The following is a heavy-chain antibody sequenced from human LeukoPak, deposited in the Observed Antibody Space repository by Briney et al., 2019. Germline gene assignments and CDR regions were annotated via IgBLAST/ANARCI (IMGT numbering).Heavy chain of an antibody. V-gene: IGHV4-59*04. Sequence: SETLSLTCTVSGGSISSYYWSWIRQPPGKGLEWIGYIYYSGSTYYNPSLKSRVTISVDTSKNQFSLKLSSVTAADTAVYYCARRPDRIDYWGRGTLVTVSS. CDR1: GGSISSYY. D-gene: IGHD1-14*01. CDR3: ARRPDRIDY. CDR2: IYYSGST. J-gene: IGHJ4*02.